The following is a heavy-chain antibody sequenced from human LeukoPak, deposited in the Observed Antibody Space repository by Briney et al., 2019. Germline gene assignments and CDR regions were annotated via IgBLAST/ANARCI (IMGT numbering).Heavy chain of an antibody. Sequence: SETLSLTCAVYGGSFSGYYWTWIRQPPGKGLEWIGEINHSGSTNYNPSLKSRVTISVDTSKNQFSLKLSSVTAADTAVYYCARGLPAAILSYYYHYMDVWGKGTTVTVSS. V-gene: IGHV4-34*01. CDR3: ARGLPAAILSYYYHYMDV. CDR1: GGSFSGYY. J-gene: IGHJ6*03. D-gene: IGHD2-2*01. CDR2: INHSGST.